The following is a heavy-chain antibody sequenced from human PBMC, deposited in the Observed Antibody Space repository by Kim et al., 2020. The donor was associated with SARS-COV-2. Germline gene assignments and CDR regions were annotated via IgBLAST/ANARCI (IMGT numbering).Heavy chain of an antibody. J-gene: IGHJ4*02. CDR3: ARDGSGSYYTHSYFDY. Sequence: GGSLRLSCAASGFTFSSYAMHWVRQAPGKGLEWVAVISYDGSNKYYADSVKGRFTISRDNSKNTLYLQMNSLRAEDTAVYYCARDGSGSYYTHSYFDYWGQGTLVTVSS. D-gene: IGHD3-10*01. CDR1: GFTFSSYA. CDR2: ISYDGSNK. V-gene: IGHV3-30*04.